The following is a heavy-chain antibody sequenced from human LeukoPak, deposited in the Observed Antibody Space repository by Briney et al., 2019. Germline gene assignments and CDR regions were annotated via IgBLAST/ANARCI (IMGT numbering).Heavy chain of an antibody. J-gene: IGHJ4*02. Sequence: SETLSLTCAAYGGSFSGYYWSWIRQPPGKGLEWIGEINHSGSTNYNPSLKSRVTISVDTSKNQFSLKLSSVTAADTAVYYCARRGVYYGPCNYWGQGTLVTVSS. CDR3: ARRGVYYGPCNY. CDR1: GGSFSGYY. V-gene: IGHV4-34*01. D-gene: IGHD3-10*01. CDR2: INHSGST.